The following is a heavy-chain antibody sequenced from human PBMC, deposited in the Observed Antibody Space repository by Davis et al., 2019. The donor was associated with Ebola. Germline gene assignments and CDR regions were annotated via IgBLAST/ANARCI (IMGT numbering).Heavy chain of an antibody. CDR2: IRSKAYGGTT. CDR1: GFTFGDYA. J-gene: IGHJ4*02. V-gene: IGHV3-49*03. D-gene: IGHD3-22*01. Sequence: GGSLRLSCTASGFTFGDYAMTWFRQAPGKGLEWVGFIRSKAYGGTTEYAASVKGRFTISRDDSKSIAYLQMNSLKTEDTAVYYCTRDRDHYDSSGYYYVGPHLPLDYWGQGTLVTVSS. CDR3: TRDRDHYDSSGYYYVGPHLPLDY.